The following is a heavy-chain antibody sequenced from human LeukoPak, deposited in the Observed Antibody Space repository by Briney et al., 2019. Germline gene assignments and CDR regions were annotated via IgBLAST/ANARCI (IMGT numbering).Heavy chain of an antibody. V-gene: IGHV3-30-3*01. D-gene: IGHD6-13*01. Sequence: PGRSLRLSCTTSGFTFSMSAMHWVRLAPGKGLDWVAVISFDGGNKFYADSVKGRFSISRHNHKHTLYLQMKSLGLDDTAVYFCASGRAGIAAAGFDYWGQGTLVTVSS. CDR3: ASGRAGIAAAGFDY. CDR1: GFTFSMSA. J-gene: IGHJ4*02. CDR2: ISFDGGNK.